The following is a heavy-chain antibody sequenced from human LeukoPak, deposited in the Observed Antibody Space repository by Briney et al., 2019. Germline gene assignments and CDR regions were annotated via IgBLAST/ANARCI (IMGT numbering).Heavy chain of an antibody. J-gene: IGHJ4*02. CDR1: GGTFSSYA. Sequence: SVKVSCKASGGTFSSYAISWVRQAPGQGLEWMGRIIPIFGTANYARKFQGRVTITTDESTSTAYMELSSLRSEDTAVYYCARSPNSITIFGVDLYATPYYFDYWGQGTLVTVSS. CDR2: IIPIFGTA. V-gene: IGHV1-69*05. CDR3: ARSPNSITIFGVDLYATPYYFDY. D-gene: IGHD3-3*01.